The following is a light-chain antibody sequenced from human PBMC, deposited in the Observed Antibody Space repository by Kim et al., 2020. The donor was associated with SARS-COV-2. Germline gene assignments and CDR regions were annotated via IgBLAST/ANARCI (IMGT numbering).Light chain of an antibody. Sequence: LSPGGRATLACRARQRVSGNYSAWYQQRLGQSPILLIYGASSRATGIPDTFSGSGSVTDFSLTITSLDPEDSAVYSCQQYGDPPFTFGQGTKLEI. J-gene: IGKJ2*01. CDR1: QRVSGNY. CDR2: GAS. V-gene: IGKV3-20*01. CDR3: QQYGDPPFT.